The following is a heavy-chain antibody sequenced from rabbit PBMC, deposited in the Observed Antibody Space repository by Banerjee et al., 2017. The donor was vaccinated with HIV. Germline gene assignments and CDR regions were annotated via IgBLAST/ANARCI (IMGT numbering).Heavy chain of an antibody. J-gene: IGHJ4*01. CDR2: IYAGSSGSTT. Sequence: QEQLEESGGGLVKPEGSLTLTCKASGFDLSSYWMCWVRQAPGKGLEWIGCIYAGSSGSTTYYATWAKGRFTISKTSSTTVTLQMTSLTAADTATYFCARAGGFEKYFNLWGQGTLVTVS. V-gene: IGHV1S45*01. CDR3: ARAGGFEKYFNL. D-gene: IGHD1-1*01. CDR1: GFDLSSYW.